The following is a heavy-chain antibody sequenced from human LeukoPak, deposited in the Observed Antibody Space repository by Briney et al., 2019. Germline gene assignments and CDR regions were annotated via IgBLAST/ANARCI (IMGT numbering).Heavy chain of an antibody. D-gene: IGHD3-22*01. Sequence: SVKVSFKASGGTFISYAISWVRQAPGQGLEWMGRIIPILGIANYAQKFQGRVTITADKSTSTAYMELSSLRSEDTAVYYCARVVQSGSSGYYEPYLDYWGQGTLVTVSS. CDR3: ARVVQSGSSGYYEPYLDY. CDR1: GGTFISYA. J-gene: IGHJ4*02. V-gene: IGHV1-69*04. CDR2: IIPILGIA.